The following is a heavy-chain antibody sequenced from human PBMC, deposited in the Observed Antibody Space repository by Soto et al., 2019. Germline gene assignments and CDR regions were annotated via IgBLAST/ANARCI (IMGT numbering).Heavy chain of an antibody. CDR1: SCPFGGFS. J-gene: IGHJ6*02. V-gene: IGHV3-48*02. CDR2: ISSRSTSI. Sequence: GGSLILWWAVLSCPFGGFSVHRILPPPGKGLEWVAYISSRSTSIYYADSVKGRFTISRDDAKNSLFLQMNSLRNEDTAVYYCARDLYSRYFETPALDVWGQGTSVTGS. CDR3: ARDLYSRYFETPALDV. D-gene: IGHD3-9*01.